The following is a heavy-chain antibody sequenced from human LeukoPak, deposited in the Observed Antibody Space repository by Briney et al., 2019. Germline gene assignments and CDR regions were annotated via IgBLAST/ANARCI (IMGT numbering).Heavy chain of an antibody. CDR1: GYTFTSYG. D-gene: IGHD3-3*01. V-gene: IGHV1-18*01. J-gene: IGHJ4*02. CDR3: ARGLPTQYYDFWSGYYKTLDYFDY. Sequence: ASVKVSCKASGYTFTSYGISWVRQAPGQGLEWMGWISAYNGNTNYAQKLQGRVTMTTDTSPSTAYMELRSLRSDDTAVYYCARGLPTQYYDFWSGYYKTLDYFDYWGQGTLVTVSS. CDR2: ISAYNGNT.